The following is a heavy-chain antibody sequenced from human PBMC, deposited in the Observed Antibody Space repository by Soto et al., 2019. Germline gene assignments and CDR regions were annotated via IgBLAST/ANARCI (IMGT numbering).Heavy chain of an antibody. V-gene: IGHV3-48*01. CDR1: RFTFSDYS. CDR2: ISGGGETI. Sequence: EVQLVEFGGDLVQPGGSLRLSCAASRFTFSDYSMNWVRQAPGKGLEWVSYISGGGETIYYADSVRGRFTISRDNAKNSLYLQMNSLRAEDTALYYCAKGGYCSGGSCVWYYGMDVWGQGTTVTVSS. J-gene: IGHJ6*02. CDR3: AKGGYCSGGSCVWYYGMDV. D-gene: IGHD2-15*01.